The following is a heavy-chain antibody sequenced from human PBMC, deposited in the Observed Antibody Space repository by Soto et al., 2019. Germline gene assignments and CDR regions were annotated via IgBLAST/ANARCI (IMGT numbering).Heavy chain of an antibody. V-gene: IGHV3-30*18. J-gene: IGHJ4*02. D-gene: IGHD1-26*01. CDR1: GSTFSSYG. CDR2: ISYDGSNK. CDR3: AKDRLGFSAGYTYY. Sequence: LRLSCAASGSTFSSYGMHWVRQAPGKGLEWVAVISYDGSNKYYADSVKGRFTISRDNSKNTLYLQMNSLRAEDTAVYYCAKDRLGFSAGYTYYWGQGTLVTVSS.